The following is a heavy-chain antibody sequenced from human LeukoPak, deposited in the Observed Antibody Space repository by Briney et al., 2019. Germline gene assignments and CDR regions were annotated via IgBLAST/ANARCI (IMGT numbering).Heavy chain of an antibody. CDR2: ISSNGGST. D-gene: IGHD6-13*01. CDR1: GFTFSTYA. V-gene: IGHV3-64*01. Sequence: PGGSLRLSCAASGFTFSTYAMHWVRQAPGKGLEYVSAISSNGGSTYYANSVKGRFTISRDNSKNTMYLQMGSLRAEDMAVYYCAREWVEYSNTWSHFDYWGQGTLVTVSS. J-gene: IGHJ4*02. CDR3: AREWVEYSNTWSHFDY.